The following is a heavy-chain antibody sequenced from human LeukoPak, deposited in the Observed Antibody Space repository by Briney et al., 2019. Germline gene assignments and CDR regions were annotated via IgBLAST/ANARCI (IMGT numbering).Heavy chain of an antibody. CDR1: GGSISSYY. D-gene: IGHD3-9*01. Sequence: SETLSLTCTVSGGSISSYYWSWIRQPPGKGLEWIGEIYHSGSTNYNPSLKSRVTISVDKSKNQFSLKLSSVTAADTAVYYCARSGSWYYDILTGYFPSEYNWFDPWGQGTLVTVSS. J-gene: IGHJ5*02. CDR3: ARSGSWYYDILTGYFPSEYNWFDP. V-gene: IGHV4-59*12. CDR2: IYHSGST.